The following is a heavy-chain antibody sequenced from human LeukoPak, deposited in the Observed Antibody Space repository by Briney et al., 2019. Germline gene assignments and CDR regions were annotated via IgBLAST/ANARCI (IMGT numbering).Heavy chain of an antibody. V-gene: IGHV3-30*03. CDR1: GFTFSTYG. CDR2: ISYDGSTK. Sequence: GGSLRLSCTASGFTFSTYGMHWVRQTPGKGLEWVTLISYDGSTKYYSDSVKGRFTLSRDNSKNTLYLQMNSLRAEDTAVYYCARGGDYSNYPSGYWGQGTLVTVSS. CDR3: ARGGDYSNYPSGY. D-gene: IGHD4-11*01. J-gene: IGHJ4*02.